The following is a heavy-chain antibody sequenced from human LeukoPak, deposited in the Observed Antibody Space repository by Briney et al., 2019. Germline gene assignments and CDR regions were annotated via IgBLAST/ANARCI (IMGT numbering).Heavy chain of an antibody. CDR1: GFTLSSYG. Sequence: GGSLRLSCAASGFTLSSYGMNWVRHAPGEGLEWVSSISSSSSNIYYADSVKGRFTISRDNAKNSLYLQMTTRRAEDTAAYYCARDWDPAIFGVVITSGMDVWGQGTTVTVSS. V-gene: IGHV3-21*01. D-gene: IGHD3-3*01. CDR3: ARDWDPAIFGVVITSGMDV. J-gene: IGHJ6*02. CDR2: ISSSSSNI.